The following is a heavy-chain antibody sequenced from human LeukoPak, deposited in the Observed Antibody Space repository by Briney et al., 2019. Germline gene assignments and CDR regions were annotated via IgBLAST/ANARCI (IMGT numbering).Heavy chain of an antibody. CDR1: GFSLSTSGVG. J-gene: IGHJ3*02. D-gene: IGHD3-10*01. CDR2: IYWDDDK. Sequence: SGPTLVKPTQTLTLTCTFSGFSLSTSGVGVGWIRQPPGKALEWLALIYWDDDKRYSPSLKSRLTITKDTSKNQVVLTMTNMDPVDTATYYCALGYYGSGSMYGAFDIWGQGTMVTVSS. V-gene: IGHV2-5*02. CDR3: ALGYYGSGSMYGAFDI.